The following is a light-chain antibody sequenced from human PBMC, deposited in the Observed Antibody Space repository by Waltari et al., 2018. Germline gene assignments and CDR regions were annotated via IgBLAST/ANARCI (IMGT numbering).Light chain of an antibody. CDR2: GAS. Sequence: EIVMTQSPATLSVSPGERATLSCRASQSVSSSLAWYQQKPGQAPRLLIYGASTRATGILARFSGSGSGTEFTLTISSLQSEDFAVYSCQQYNTWPPTWTFGQGTKVEIK. V-gene: IGKV3-15*01. J-gene: IGKJ1*01. CDR1: QSVSSS. CDR3: QQYNTWPPTWT.